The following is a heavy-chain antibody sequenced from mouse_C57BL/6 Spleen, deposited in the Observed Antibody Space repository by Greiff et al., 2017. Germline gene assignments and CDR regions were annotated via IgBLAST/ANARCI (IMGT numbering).Heavy chain of an antibody. CDR1: GYTFTSYG. V-gene: IGHV1-81*01. Sequence: VKVVESGAELARPGASVKLSCKASGYTFTSYGISWVKQRTGQGLEWIGEIYPRSGNTYYNEKFKGKATLTADKSSSTAYMELRSLTSEDSAVYFCASTVVDWYFDVWGTGTTVTVSS. CDR2: IYPRSGNT. J-gene: IGHJ1*03. CDR3: ASTVVDWYFDV. D-gene: IGHD1-1*01.